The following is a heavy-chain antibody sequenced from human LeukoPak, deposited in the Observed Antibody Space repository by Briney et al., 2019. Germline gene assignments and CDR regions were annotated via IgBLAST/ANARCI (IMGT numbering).Heavy chain of an antibody. Sequence: PGGSLRLSCAASGFPFSDDWMSWVRQAPGKGLEWVGRIKKKGDGGTTNYAAPVKGRFTISRDDSKNMLYLEMNNRKIEDTAVYYCTTVTMVRDYDYWGQGTLVTVSS. J-gene: IGHJ4*02. CDR3: TTVTMVRDYDY. CDR2: IKKKGDGGTT. CDR1: GFPFSDDW. D-gene: IGHD3-10*01. V-gene: IGHV3-15*01.